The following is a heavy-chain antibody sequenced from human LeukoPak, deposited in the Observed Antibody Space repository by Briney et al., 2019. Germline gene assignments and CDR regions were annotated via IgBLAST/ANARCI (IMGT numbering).Heavy chain of an antibody. V-gene: IGHV1-69*13. CDR2: IIPIFGTA. CDR1: GGTFSSYA. CDR3: ARGGDYYDSSGYYYY. J-gene: IGHJ4*02. D-gene: IGHD3-22*01. Sequence: SVKVSCKASGGTFSSYAISWVRQAPGQGLEWMGGIIPIFGTANYAQKFQGRVTITADESTSTAYMELSSLRSEDTAVYYCARGGDYYDSSGYYYYWGQGTLVTVSS.